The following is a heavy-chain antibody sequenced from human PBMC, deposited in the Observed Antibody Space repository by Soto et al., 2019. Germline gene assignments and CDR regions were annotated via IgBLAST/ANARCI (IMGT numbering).Heavy chain of an antibody. J-gene: IGHJ4*02. V-gene: IGHV3-33*01. CDR3: ARVHSVDSSGADY. CDR1: GFTFSSYG. D-gene: IGHD6-19*01. CDR2: IWYDGSNK. Sequence: QVQLVESGGGVVQPGRSLSLSCAASGFTFSSYGMHWVRQAPGKGLEWVAVIWYDGSNKYYADSVKGRFTISRDNSKNTLYLQMNSLRAEDTAVYYCARVHSVDSSGADYWGQGTLVTVSS.